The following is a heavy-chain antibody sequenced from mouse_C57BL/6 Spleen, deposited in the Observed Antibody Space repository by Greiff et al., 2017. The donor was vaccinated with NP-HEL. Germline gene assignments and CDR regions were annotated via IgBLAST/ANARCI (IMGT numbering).Heavy chain of an antibody. V-gene: IGHV14-4*01. J-gene: IGHJ3*01. CDR2: IDPENGDT. CDR3: TSETAQAAY. CDR1: GFNIKDDY. D-gene: IGHD3-2*02. Sequence: LVESGAELVRPGASVKLSCTASGFNIKDDYMHWVKQRPEQGLEWIGWIDPENGDTEYASKFQGKATITADTSSNTAYLQLSSLTSEDTAVYYCTSETAQAAYWGQGTLVTVSA.